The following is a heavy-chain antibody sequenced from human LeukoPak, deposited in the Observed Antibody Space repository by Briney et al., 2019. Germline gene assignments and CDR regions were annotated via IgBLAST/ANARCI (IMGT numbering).Heavy chain of an antibody. CDR3: ARDERYDSSGYPFDY. CDR1: GYTFTGYF. Sequence: ASVKVSCKASGYTFTGYFIHWVRQAPGQGLEWMGWISPNNGGTNYAQKFQGRVTMTRDTSISTAYMELSRLRSDDTAVYYCARDERYDSSGYPFDYWGQGTLVTVSS. J-gene: IGHJ4*02. D-gene: IGHD3-22*01. CDR2: ISPNNGGT. V-gene: IGHV1-2*02.